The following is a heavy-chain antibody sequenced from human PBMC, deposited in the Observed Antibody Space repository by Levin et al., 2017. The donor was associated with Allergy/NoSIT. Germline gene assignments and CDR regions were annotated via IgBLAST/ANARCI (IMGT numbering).Heavy chain of an antibody. V-gene: IGHV4-61*01. CDR3: ARDRRVVGASDYYFDY. Sequence: PSETLSLTCTVSGGSVSSGSYYWSWIRQPPGKGLEWIGYIYYSGSTNYNPSLKSRVTISVDTSKNQVSLKLSSVTAADTAVYYCARDRRVVGASDYYFDYWGQGTLVTVSS. D-gene: IGHD1-26*01. J-gene: IGHJ4*02. CDR2: IYYSGST. CDR1: GGSVSSGSYY.